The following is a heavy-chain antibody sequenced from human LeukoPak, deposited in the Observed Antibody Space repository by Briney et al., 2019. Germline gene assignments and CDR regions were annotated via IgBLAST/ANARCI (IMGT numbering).Heavy chain of an antibody. CDR2: ISYDGSNK. CDR1: GFTFSSYA. Sequence: PGGSLRLSCAASGFTFSSYAMHWVRQAPGKGLEWVAVISYDGSNKYYADSVKGRFTISRDNSKNTLYLQMNSLRAEDTAVYYCARDRMEWELLPFDYWGQGTLVTVSS. D-gene: IGHD1-26*01. V-gene: IGHV3-30-3*01. CDR3: ARDRMEWELLPFDY. J-gene: IGHJ4*02.